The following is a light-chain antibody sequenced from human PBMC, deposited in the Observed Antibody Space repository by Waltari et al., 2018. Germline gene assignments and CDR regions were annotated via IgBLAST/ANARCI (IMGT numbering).Light chain of an antibody. CDR3: CSYAGRNVWV. CDR1: RSTVGFYNL. Sequence: QSALTQPASVSGSPGQSVTISCTGPRSTVGFYNLFSWYQQHPDKSPKLIIYEVLERPSGISNRFSGSKSGDTASLSISGLRAEDEADYYCCSYAGRNVWVFGGGTKLTVL. CDR2: EVL. J-gene: IGLJ3*02. V-gene: IGLV2-23*02.